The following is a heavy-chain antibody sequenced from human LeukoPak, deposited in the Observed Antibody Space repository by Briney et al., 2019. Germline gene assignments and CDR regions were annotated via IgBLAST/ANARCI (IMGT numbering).Heavy chain of an antibody. Sequence: PSETLSLTCAVYGGSFSGYYWSWIRQPPGKGLEWIGEINHSGSTNYNPSLKSRVTISVDTSKNQFSLKLSSVTAADTAVYYCARQGDGYNFLIGYYYYMDVWGKGTTVTISS. V-gene: IGHV4-34*01. CDR2: INHSGST. CDR3: ARQGDGYNFLIGYYYYMDV. CDR1: GGSFSGYY. J-gene: IGHJ6*03. D-gene: IGHD5-24*01.